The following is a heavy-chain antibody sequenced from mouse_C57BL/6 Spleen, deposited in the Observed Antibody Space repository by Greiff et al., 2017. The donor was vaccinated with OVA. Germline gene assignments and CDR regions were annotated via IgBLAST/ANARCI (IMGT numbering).Heavy chain of an antibody. Sequence: EVKLMESGGGLVKPGGSLKLSCAASGFTFSDYGMHWVRQAPEKGLEWVAYISSGSSTIYYADTVKGRFTISRDNAKNTLFLQMTSLRSEDTAMYYCASYDGGAYWGQGTLVTVSA. CDR3: ASYDGGAY. CDR1: GFTFSDYG. CDR2: ISSGSSTI. V-gene: IGHV5-17*01. J-gene: IGHJ3*01. D-gene: IGHD2-3*01.